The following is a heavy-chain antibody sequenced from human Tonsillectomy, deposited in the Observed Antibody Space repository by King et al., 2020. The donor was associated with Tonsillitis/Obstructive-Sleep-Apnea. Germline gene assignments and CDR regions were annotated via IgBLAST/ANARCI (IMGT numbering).Heavy chain of an antibody. J-gene: IGHJ4*02. CDR2: ISGSGGST. V-gene: IGHV3-23*04. D-gene: IGHD2-2*01. CDR1: GFTFSSYA. CDR3: AKEDEIVLVPAAMLDY. Sequence: VQLVESGGGLVQPGGSLRLSCVASGFTFSSYAMSWVRQAPGKGLEWVSGISGSGGSTYYADSVKGRFTISRDNSKNTLYLQMNTLRAEDTAVYFCAKEDEIVLVPAAMLDYWGQGTLVTVSS.